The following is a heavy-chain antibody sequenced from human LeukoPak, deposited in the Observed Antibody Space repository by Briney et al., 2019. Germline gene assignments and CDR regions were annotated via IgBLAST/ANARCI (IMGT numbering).Heavy chain of an antibody. V-gene: IGHV1-18*01. CDR2: ISAYNGNT. CDR3: AGGVKKPGYGWFDP. CDR1: GYTFTSYG. Sequence: GASVKVSCKASGYTFTSYGISWVRQAPGQGLEWMGWISAYNGNTNYAQKLQGRVTMTTDTSTRTAYMELRSLRSDYTAVFYLAGGVKKPGYGWFDPWGQGTLVTVSS. J-gene: IGHJ5*02. D-gene: IGHD3-10*01.